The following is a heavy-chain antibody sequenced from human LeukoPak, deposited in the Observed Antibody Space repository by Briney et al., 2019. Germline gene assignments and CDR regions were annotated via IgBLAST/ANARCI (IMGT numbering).Heavy chain of an antibody. CDR1: GFTFNTYW. CDR2: INSDGSST. Sequence: GGSLRLSCAASGFTFNTYWMHWVRQAPGKGLVWVSRINSDGSSTSYADSVKGRFTISRDNAKNTLYLQMNSLRAEDTAVYYCARDPGYSSILDYWGQGTLVTVSS. D-gene: IGHD6-13*01. CDR3: ARDPGYSSILDY. V-gene: IGHV3-74*01. J-gene: IGHJ4*02.